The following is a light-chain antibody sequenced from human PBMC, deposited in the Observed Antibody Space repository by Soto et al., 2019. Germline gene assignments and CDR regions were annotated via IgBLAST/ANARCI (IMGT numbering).Light chain of an antibody. J-gene: IGKJ4*01. CDR3: QQYATYPPT. Sequence: DIQLTQSPSFLYASVGDRVTITCRASQGIGRYVAWYQQTPGKAPNLLIYATASVQSGVPSRFSGSGTATDFTLTIRGLQSEDFATYYCQQYATYPPTFGGGTKVDIK. CDR1: QGIGRY. CDR2: ATA. V-gene: IGKV1-9*01.